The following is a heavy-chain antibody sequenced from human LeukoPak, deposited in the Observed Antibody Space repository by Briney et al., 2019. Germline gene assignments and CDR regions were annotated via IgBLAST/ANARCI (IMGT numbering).Heavy chain of an antibody. CDR3: ARQGGRAAPFGY. CDR1: GFIFSNYW. V-gene: IGHV3-7*01. CDR2: IKQEGSEK. Sequence: QSGGSLRLSCAASGFIFSNYWMSWVRQAPGKGLEWVANIKQEGSEKSYVDSVKGRFTISRDNANNSLNLQMNSLRAEDTAVYYCARQGGRAAPFGYWGQGTLVTVSS. D-gene: IGHD2-15*01. J-gene: IGHJ4*02.